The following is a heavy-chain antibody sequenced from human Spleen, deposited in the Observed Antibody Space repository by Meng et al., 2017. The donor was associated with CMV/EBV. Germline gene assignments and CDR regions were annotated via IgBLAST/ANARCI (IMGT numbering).Heavy chain of an antibody. CDR1: GYTFTGYY. J-gene: IGHJ4*02. D-gene: IGHD5-18*01. Sequence: ASVKVSCKASGYTFTGYYMHWVRQAPGQGLEWMGMINPSGSSTHYAQKFQGRVTLTRDTSTSTVYMQLSSLRSEDTAVYYCARDMVSFGYFGYWGQGMLVTVSS. CDR2: INPSGSST. CDR3: ARDMVSFGYFGY. V-gene: IGHV1-46*01.